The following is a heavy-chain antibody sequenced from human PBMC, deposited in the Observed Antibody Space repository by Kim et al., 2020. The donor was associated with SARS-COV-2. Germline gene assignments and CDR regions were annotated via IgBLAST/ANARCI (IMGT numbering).Heavy chain of an antibody. CDR1: GFTFSSYG. Sequence: GGSLRLSCAASGFTFSSYGMHWVRQAPGKGLEWVAVISYDGSNKYYADSVKGRFTISRDNSKNTLYLQMNSLRAEDTAVCYCAKSPRYSSSWSIDYWGQG. D-gene: IGHD6-13*01. CDR3: AKSPRYSSSWSIDY. V-gene: IGHV3-30*18. J-gene: IGHJ4*02. CDR2: ISYDGSNK.